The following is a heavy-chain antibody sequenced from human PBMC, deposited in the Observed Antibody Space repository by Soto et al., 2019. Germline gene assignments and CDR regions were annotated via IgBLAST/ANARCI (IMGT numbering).Heavy chain of an antibody. J-gene: IGHJ2*01. D-gene: IGHD2-15*01. V-gene: IGHV4-34*01. CDR1: GGSFSGYY. CDR2: INHSGST. Sequence: SETLSLTCAVYGGSFSGYYWSWIRQPPGKGLEWIGEINHSGSTNYNPSLKSRVTISVDTSKNQFSLKLSSVTAADTAVYYCARVGDIVVVVAADWYFDLWGRGNLVTVSS. CDR3: ARVGDIVVVVAADWYFDL.